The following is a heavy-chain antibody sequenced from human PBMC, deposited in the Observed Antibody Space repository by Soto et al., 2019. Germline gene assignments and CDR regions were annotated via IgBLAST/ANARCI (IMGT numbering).Heavy chain of an antibody. V-gene: IGHV3-30-3*01. J-gene: IGHJ4*02. CDR3: ARAYEGDYFDY. CDR2: ISYDGSNK. CDR1: GFTFSSYA. D-gene: IGHD3-16*01. Sequence: QVQLVESGGGVVQPGRSLRLSCAASGFTFSSYAMHWVRQAPGKGLEWVAVISYDGSNKYYADSVKDRFTISRDNSKNTLYLQMNSLRAEDTAVYYCARAYEGDYFDYRGQGTLVTVSS.